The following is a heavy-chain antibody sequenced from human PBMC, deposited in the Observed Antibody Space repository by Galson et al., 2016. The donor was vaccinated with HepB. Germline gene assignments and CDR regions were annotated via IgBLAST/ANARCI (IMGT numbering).Heavy chain of an antibody. Sequence: SLRLSCAASGFTFSSYGMHWVRQAPGKGLEWVAVISYDGSNKYYADSVKGRFTISRDNSKNTLYLQMNSLRAEDTAVYYCAKVRQLAYSYGMDVWGRGTTVTASS. D-gene: IGHD6-6*01. J-gene: IGHJ6*02. CDR3: AKVRQLAYSYGMDV. CDR2: ISYDGSNK. V-gene: IGHV3-30*18. CDR1: GFTFSSYG.